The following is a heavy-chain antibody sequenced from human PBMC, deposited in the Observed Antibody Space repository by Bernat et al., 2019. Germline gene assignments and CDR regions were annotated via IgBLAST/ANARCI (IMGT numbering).Heavy chain of an antibody. J-gene: IGHJ3*02. Sequence: EVQLVESGGGLVKPGGSLRLSCAASGFTFSSYSMNWVRQAPGKGLEWVSSISSSSSYIYYADSVKGRFTISRDNAKNSLYLQMNSLRAEDTAVYYFARDRPSLSGTTGAFDIWGKGTMVTVSS. V-gene: IGHV3-21*01. CDR2: ISSSSSYI. CDR3: ARDRPSLSGTTGAFDI. CDR1: GFTFSSYS. D-gene: IGHD1-7*01.